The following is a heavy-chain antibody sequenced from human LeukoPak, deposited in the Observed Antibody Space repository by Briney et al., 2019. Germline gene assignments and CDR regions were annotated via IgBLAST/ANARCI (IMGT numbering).Heavy chain of an antibody. D-gene: IGHD6-19*01. J-gene: IGHJ4*02. CDR2: IYYSGST. CDR1: GGSISSGDYY. CDR3: ARVYPVAGTPLNFDY. Sequence: SQTLSLTCTVSGGSISSGDYYWSWIRQPPGKGLEWIGYIYYSGSTYYNPSLKSRVTISVDTSKNQFSLKLSSVTAADTAVYYCARVYPVAGTPLNFDYWGQGTLVTVSS. V-gene: IGHV4-30-4*01.